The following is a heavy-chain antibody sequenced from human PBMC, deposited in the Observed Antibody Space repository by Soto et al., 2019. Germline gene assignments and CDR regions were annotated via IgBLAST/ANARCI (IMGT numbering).Heavy chain of an antibody. CDR2: ISAYNGNT. D-gene: IGHD6-6*01. V-gene: IGHV1-18*01. CDR3: AREGSSSELNCYCYYYMDV. J-gene: IGHJ6*03. Sequence: ASVKVSCKASGYTLTSYGISWVRQAPGQGLEWMGWISAYNGNTNYAQKLQGRVTMTTDTSTSTAYMELRSLKSDDTAVYYCAREGSSSELNCYCYYYMDVWGKGTTVTVSS. CDR1: GYTLTSYG.